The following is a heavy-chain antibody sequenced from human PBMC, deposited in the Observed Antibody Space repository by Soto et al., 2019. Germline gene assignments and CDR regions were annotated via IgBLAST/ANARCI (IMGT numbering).Heavy chain of an antibody. CDR2: IWNDGTNK. Sequence: QVQLVESGGGVVQPGRSLRLSCAASGFTFSNYGMHWVRQAPGKGLEWVAVIWNDGTNKYYADSVQGRFTISRDNSKNTLHLQLNSLRAEDTAVYQCARDPGGGEPPFDYWGQGTLVTVSS. CDR1: GFTFSNYG. CDR3: ARDPGGGEPPFDY. V-gene: IGHV3-33*01. D-gene: IGHD3-16*01. J-gene: IGHJ4*02.